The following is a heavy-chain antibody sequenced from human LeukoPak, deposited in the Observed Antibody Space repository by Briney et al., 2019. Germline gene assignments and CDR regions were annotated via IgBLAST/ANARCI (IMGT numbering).Heavy chain of an antibody. Sequence: GGSLRLSCAASGFTLSCCAMSWVRQAPGKGLEWVSSITDSGSYIYYAESVKGRFTSSRDNAKNSLYLQMNSLRDEDTAVYYCARGRPYMVGDAFDMWGQGTMVTVSS. V-gene: IGHV3-21*01. CDR1: GFTLSCCA. J-gene: IGHJ3*02. CDR2: ITDSGSYI. CDR3: ARGRPYMVGDAFDM. D-gene: IGHD2-15*01.